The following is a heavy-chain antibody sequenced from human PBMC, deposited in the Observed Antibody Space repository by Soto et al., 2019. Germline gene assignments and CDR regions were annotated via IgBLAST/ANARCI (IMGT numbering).Heavy chain of an antibody. Sequence: QVQLVESGGGVVQPGRSLRLSCAASGFTFSSYGMHWVRQAPGKGLEWVAVISYDGSNKYYADSVKGRFTISRDNSKNTLYLQMNSLRAEDTDVYYCAKDPGFGQPKSYYYYGMDVWGQGTTVTVSS. CDR3: AKDPGFGQPKSYYYYGMDV. CDR2: ISYDGSNK. D-gene: IGHD3-16*01. CDR1: GFTFSSYG. V-gene: IGHV3-30*18. J-gene: IGHJ6*02.